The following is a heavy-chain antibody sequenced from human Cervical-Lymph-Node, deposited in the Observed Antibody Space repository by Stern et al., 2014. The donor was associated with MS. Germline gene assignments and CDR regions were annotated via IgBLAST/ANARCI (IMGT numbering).Heavy chain of an antibody. Sequence: VQLVESGAEVKKLGSSVKVSCKASGGTFTSLSINWVRQVPGQSLEWMGWIIPILDPPNFAQKFQGRVTITADSSTSTVYMSLNSLRSDDTAVYYCVLPSTVTTAAFDVWGRGTMVTVSS. D-gene: IGHD4-17*01. CDR2: IIPILDPP. V-gene: IGHV1-69*06. CDR1: GGTFTSLS. J-gene: IGHJ3*01. CDR3: VLPSTVTTAAFDV.